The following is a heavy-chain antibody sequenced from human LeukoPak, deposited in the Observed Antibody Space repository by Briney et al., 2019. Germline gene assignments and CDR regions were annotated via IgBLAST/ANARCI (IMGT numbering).Heavy chain of an antibody. V-gene: IGHV4-31*03. J-gene: IGHJ4*02. CDR3: ARSDYDSSGYSFDY. CDR1: GDSINSNNYY. Sequence: SETLSLTCIVSGDSINSNNYYWGWIRQHPGKGLEWIGYIYYSGSTYYNPPLKSRVTISVDTSKNQFSLKLSSVTAADTAVYYCARSDYDSSGYSFDYWGQETLVTVSS. CDR2: IYYSGST. D-gene: IGHD3-22*01.